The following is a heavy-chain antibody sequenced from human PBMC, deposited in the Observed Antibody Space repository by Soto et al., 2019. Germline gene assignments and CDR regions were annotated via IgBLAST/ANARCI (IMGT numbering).Heavy chain of an antibody. Sequence: PSETLSLTCAVSGDSLSGGDWWSWVRQPPGKGLQWIGEVSYSGSTKYNPSLQSRVTISVDKSKNQVSLRLTSVTAADTAVYYCAREATCSGTSCLRFDIWGQGTMVTVSS. J-gene: IGHJ3*02. CDR2: VSYSGST. CDR3: AREATCSGTSCLRFDI. V-gene: IGHV4-4*02. CDR1: GDSLSGGDW. D-gene: IGHD2-2*01.